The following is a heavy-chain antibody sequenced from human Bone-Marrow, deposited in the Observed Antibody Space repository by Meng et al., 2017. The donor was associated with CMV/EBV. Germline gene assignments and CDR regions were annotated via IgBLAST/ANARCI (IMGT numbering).Heavy chain of an antibody. J-gene: IGHJ5*02. CDR2: IYYSGSA. CDR3: ARQELVLVPSAMSWFDP. CDR1: GGFISGSYYY. Sequence: SETLSLTCTVSGGFISGSYYYWAWIRQPPGKGLEWIGNIYYSGSAYYNPSLESRVTISVDMSKNQFSLKLSSVTAADTAVYYCARQELVLVPSAMSWFDPWGQGTLVTVSS. D-gene: IGHD2-2*01. V-gene: IGHV4-39*01.